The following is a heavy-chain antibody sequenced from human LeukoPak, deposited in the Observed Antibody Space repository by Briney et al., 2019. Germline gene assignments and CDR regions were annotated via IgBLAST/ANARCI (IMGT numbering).Heavy chain of an antibody. CDR2: VNPNSGGT. Sequence: ASVKVSCKASGYTFTSYGISWVRQAPGQGLEWMGWVNPNSGGTKYAQKFQGRVTMTRDTSISTAYMELSRLRSDDTAVYYCARAQAAAGAGLDYWGQGTLVTVSS. CDR3: ARAQAAAGAGLDY. CDR1: GYTFTSYG. J-gene: IGHJ4*02. D-gene: IGHD6-13*01. V-gene: IGHV1-2*02.